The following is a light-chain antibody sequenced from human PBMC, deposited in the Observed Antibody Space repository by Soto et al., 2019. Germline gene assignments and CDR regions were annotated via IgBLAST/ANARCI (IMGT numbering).Light chain of an antibody. V-gene: IGKV3-15*01. CDR2: GAS. J-gene: IGKJ1*01. CDR1: QSVSSN. Sequence: IVRTQSPATLSVSPGERATLSCRASQSVSSNLAWYQQKPGQAPRLLIYGASTRATGIPARFSGSGSGTEFTLTISSLEPADFVVYFCQQYYNWPRTFGQGTKVDIK. CDR3: QQYYNWPRT.